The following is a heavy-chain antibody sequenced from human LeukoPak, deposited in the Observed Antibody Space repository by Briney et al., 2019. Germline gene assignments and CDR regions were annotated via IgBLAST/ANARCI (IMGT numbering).Heavy chain of an antibody. J-gene: IGHJ4*02. CDR2: ISGSGGAT. V-gene: IGHV3-23*01. CDR1: GFTFSTYA. D-gene: IGHD3-22*01. CDR3: AKDGYNYDSSGHFDY. Sequence: QAGGSLRLSCAASGFTFSTYAMHWVRQPPGKGLEWVSAISGSGGATYHADADSVKGRFIISRDNSKNTLYLQINSLRVEDTAVYYCAKDGYNYDSSGHFDYWGQGTLLTVPS.